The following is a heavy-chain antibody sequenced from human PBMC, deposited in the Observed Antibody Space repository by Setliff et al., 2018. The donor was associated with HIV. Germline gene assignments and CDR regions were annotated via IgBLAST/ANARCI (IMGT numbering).Heavy chain of an antibody. CDR3: TRGGYSGAFLDAFDI. CDR1: GYSFTSYG. CDR2: ITTYNGGT. J-gene: IGHJ3*02. Sequence: ASVKVSCKASGYSFTSYGLSWVRQAPGRGLEWMGSITTYNGGTNYAQKFQGRVTMTTDTSTSTAYMELRSLRSDDTAVYYCTRGGYSGAFLDAFDIWGQGTMVT. D-gene: IGHD1-26*01. V-gene: IGHV1-18*01.